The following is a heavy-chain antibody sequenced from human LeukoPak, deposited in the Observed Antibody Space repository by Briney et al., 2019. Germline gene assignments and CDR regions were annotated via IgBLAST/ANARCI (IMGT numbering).Heavy chain of an antibody. Sequence: GGSLRLSCAASGLTASHNVNNGMSWVRHAPGKGLERVSGITTSGSTYYADSVKGRFTISRENSNNTLYRHMDSLRAEDTAVYYCAKAPVWNYYYGLDVWGQGTTVTVSS. CDR1: GLTASHNV. D-gene: IGHD2-21*01. CDR3: AKAPVWNYYYGLDV. CDR2: ITTSGST. J-gene: IGHJ6*02. V-gene: IGHV3-23*01.